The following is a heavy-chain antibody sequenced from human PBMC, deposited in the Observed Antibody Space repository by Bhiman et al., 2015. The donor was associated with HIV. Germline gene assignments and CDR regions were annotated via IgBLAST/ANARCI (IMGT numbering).Heavy chain of an antibody. D-gene: IGHD3-16*01. J-gene: IGHJ6*03. V-gene: IGHV3-7*05. CDR1: GFTFSTYW. CDR2: IKQDGSEK. CDR3: ARDPRMGDTDYMDV. Sequence: EVQLVDSGGGLVQPGGSLRLSCAASGFTFSTYWMSWVRQAPGKGLEWVANIKQDGSEKYYVDSVKGRFTISRDNAKNSLYLQMNSLRAEDTAVYYCARDPRMGDTDYMDVWGKGTTVTVSS.